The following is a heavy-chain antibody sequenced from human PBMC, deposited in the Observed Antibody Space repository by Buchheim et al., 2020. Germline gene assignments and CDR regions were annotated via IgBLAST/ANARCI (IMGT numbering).Heavy chain of an antibody. V-gene: IGHV4-34*09. CDR2: INHSGST. J-gene: IGHJ4*02. CDR1: GGSFSGYY. D-gene: IGHD2-15*01. Sequence: QVQLQESGPGLVKPSQTLSLTCAVYGGSFSGYYWSWIRQPPGKGLEWIGEINHSGSTNYNPSLKSRVTISVDTSKNQFSLKLSSVTAADTAVYYCARGSETHNGSSAADYWGQGTL. CDR3: ARGSETHNGSSAADY.